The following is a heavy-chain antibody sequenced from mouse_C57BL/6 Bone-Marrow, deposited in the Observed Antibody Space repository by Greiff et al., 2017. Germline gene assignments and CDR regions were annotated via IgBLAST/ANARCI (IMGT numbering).Heavy chain of an antibody. CDR3: GRGRATTVVYFDY. V-gene: IGHV1-61*01. Sequence: VQLQQPGAELVRPGSSVKLSCKASGYTFTSYWMDWVKQRPGQGLEWIGNIYPSDSETHYNQKFKDKATLTVDKSSSTAYMQLSSLTSEDSAVYYCGRGRATTVVYFDYWGQGTTLTVSS. CDR1: GYTFTSYW. J-gene: IGHJ2*01. D-gene: IGHD1-1*01. CDR2: IYPSDSET.